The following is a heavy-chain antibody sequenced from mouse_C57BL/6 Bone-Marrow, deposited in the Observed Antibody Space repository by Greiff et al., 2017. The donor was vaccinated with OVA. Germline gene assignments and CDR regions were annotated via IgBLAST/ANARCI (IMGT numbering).Heavy chain of an antibody. CDR3: ARRFYDGNRRFAY. V-gene: IGHV1-64*01. J-gene: IGHJ3*01. CDR1: GYTFTSYW. D-gene: IGHD2-3*01. Sequence: QVQLQQPGAELVKPGASVKLSCKASGYTFTSYWMHWVKQRPGQGLAWIGMIHPNSGSTNYNEKFKSKATLTVDKSSSTAYMQRSSLTSEDSAVYYCARRFYDGNRRFAYWGQGTLVTVSA. CDR2: IHPNSGST.